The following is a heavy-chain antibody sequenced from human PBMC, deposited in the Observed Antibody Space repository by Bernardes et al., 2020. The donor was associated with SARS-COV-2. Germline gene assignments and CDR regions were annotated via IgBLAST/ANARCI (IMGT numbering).Heavy chain of an antibody. D-gene: IGHD6-19*01. J-gene: IGHJ2*01. CDR3: GKRAVAGNNWYFDL. CDR2: ISDDGATT. Sequence: GGSLRLSCAASGFILRNSWLHWVRQVPGPGLVWVSRISDDGATTTYADSVKGRFTISRDKAKNTLSLQMNSLRVEDTAVYYCGKRAVAGNNWYFDLWGRSTLVTGSS. V-gene: IGHV3-74*01. CDR1: GFILRNSW.